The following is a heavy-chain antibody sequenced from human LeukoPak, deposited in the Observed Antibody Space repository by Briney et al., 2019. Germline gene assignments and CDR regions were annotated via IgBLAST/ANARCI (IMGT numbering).Heavy chain of an antibody. D-gene: IGHD6-13*01. V-gene: IGHV3-30*18. J-gene: IGHJ4*02. CDR1: EFTFSTYG. CDR3: AKDRYSGLNTIDY. Sequence: PGRSLRLSCAASEFTFSTYGMHWVRQAPGKGLEWVAVISCDGSYTFYADSVKGRFTISRDNSKSTLYLQMNSLRAEDTAVYYCAKDRYSGLNTIDYWGRGTLVSVSS. CDR2: ISCDGSYT.